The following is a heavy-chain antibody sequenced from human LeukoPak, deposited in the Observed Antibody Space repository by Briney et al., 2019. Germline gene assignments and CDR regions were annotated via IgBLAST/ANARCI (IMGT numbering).Heavy chain of an antibody. CDR1: GGSISSYY. CDR2: IYYSGST. V-gene: IGHV4-59*08. D-gene: IGHD3-22*01. Sequence: SETLSLTCTVSGGSISSYYWSWIRQPPGKGLEWIGYIYYSGSTNYNPSLKSRVTISVDTSKNQFSLKLSSVTAADTAVYYCARGAVVIGFDYWGQGTLVTVSS. J-gene: IGHJ4*02. CDR3: ARGAVVIGFDY.